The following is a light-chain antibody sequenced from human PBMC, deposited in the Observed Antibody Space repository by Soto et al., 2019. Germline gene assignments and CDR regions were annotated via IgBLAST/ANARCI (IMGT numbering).Light chain of an antibody. V-gene: IGLV4-69*01. CDR3: QTWVTGIHI. Sequence: QLVLTQSPSASASLGASVKLTCTLSSGHSNYAIAWHQQQPEKGPRFLMKLNSDGSHSKGDGIPDRFSGSGSGAERYLTISTLQSEDEADYYCQTWVTGIHIFGGGTKVTVL. J-gene: IGLJ2*01. CDR2: LNSDGSH. CDR1: SGHSNYA.